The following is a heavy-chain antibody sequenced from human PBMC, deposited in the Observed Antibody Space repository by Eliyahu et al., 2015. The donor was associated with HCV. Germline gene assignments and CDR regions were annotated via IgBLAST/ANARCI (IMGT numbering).Heavy chain of an antibody. J-gene: IGHJ5*02. V-gene: IGHV4-61*01. CDR3: ARGIVVVTAASLGWFDP. CDR1: GGSVSSGSXY. CDR2: IYYSGST. D-gene: IGHD2-21*02. Sequence: QVQLQESGPGLVKPSETLSLTCTVSGGSVSSGSXYWSWIRQPPGKGLEWIGYIYYSGSTNYNPSLKSRVTISVDTSKNQFSLKLSSVTAADTAVYYCARGIVVVTAASLGWFDPWGQGTLVTVSS.